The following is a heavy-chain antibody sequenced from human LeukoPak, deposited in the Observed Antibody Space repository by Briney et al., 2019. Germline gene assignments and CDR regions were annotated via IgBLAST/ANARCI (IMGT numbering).Heavy chain of an antibody. CDR1: GFTFSTYC. J-gene: IGHJ4*02. D-gene: IGHD5/OR15-5a*01. V-gene: IGHV3-74*01. Sequence: GGSLRLSCAASGFTFSTYCMHWVRQAPGKGPMWVSRICPDGTVTNYADSVKARFIISRDNARNTVYLQMNSLRVEDTAVYYCVRDFRSTDYWGQGTLVTVSS. CDR2: ICPDGTVT. CDR3: VRDFRSTDY.